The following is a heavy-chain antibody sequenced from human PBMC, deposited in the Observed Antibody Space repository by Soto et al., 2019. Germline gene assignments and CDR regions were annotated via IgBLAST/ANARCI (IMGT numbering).Heavy chain of an antibody. CDR1: GLTFSNLW. CDR2: VTGDGTTT. Sequence: PVGSLRLSCAVSGLTFSNLWMHWVRQAPGKGLVWVSRVTGDGTTTDYADSVKGRFTISRDNAKNTVFLQMNSLRAEDTAVYYCATLNSFGSDFWGHGTLVTVSS. D-gene: IGHD3-3*01. J-gene: IGHJ4*01. CDR3: ATLNSFGSDF. V-gene: IGHV3-74*01.